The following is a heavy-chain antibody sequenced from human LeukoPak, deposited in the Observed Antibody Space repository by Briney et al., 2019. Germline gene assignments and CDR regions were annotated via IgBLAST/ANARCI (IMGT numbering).Heavy chain of an antibody. J-gene: IGHJ6*03. D-gene: IGHD2-2*02. Sequence: SGGSLRLSCAASGFTFSDYYMSWIRQAPGKGLEWVSYISSSGSTIYYADSVKGRFTISRDNAKNSLYLQMNSLRAEDTAVYYCARAPPPLRYCSSTSCYTLNYYYYYMDVWGKGTTVTVSS. CDR2: ISSSGSTI. V-gene: IGHV3-11*04. CDR3: ARAPPPLRYCSSTSCYTLNYYYYYMDV. CDR1: GFTFSDYY.